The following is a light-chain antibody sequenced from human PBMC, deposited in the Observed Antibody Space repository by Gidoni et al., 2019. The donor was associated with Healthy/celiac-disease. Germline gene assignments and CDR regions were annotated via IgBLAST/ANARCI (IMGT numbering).Light chain of an antibody. Sequence: DIQMTQSPSTLSASVGDRVTITCRASQSISSWLAWYQQKPGKAPKLLIYDASSLESGVPSRVSGSGSGTEFTLTISSLQPDDFATYYCQQYNGGTFGQGTKVEIK. CDR2: DAS. CDR3: QQYNGGT. CDR1: QSISSW. V-gene: IGKV1-5*01. J-gene: IGKJ1*01.